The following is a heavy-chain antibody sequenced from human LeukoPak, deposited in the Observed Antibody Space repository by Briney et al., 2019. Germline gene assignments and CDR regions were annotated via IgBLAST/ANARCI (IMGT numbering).Heavy chain of an antibody. Sequence: PSETLSLTCAVYGGSFSGYYWSWIRQPPGKGLEWIGEINHSGSTNYNPSLKSRVTISVDTSKNPFSLKLSSVTAADTAVYYCARGRITMVRGVIFRRYYFDYWGQGTLVTVSS. J-gene: IGHJ4*02. CDR1: GGSFSGYY. CDR2: INHSGST. D-gene: IGHD3-10*01. CDR3: ARGRITMVRGVIFRRYYFDY. V-gene: IGHV4-34*01.